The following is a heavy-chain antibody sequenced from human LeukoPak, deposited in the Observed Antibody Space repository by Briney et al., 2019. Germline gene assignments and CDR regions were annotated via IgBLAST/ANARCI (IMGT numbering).Heavy chain of an antibody. J-gene: IGHJ4*02. D-gene: IGHD3-10*01. V-gene: IGHV3-23*01. CDR1: GFTFSSYA. CDR2: ISGSGGST. Sequence: GGSLRLSCAASGFTFSSYAMSWVRQAPGKGLEWVSAISGSGGSTYYADSVKGRFTIPRDYSKNTLYLQMNSLRAEDTAVYYCAKLSMVRGGKGDYWGQGTLVTVSS. CDR3: AKLSMVRGGKGDY.